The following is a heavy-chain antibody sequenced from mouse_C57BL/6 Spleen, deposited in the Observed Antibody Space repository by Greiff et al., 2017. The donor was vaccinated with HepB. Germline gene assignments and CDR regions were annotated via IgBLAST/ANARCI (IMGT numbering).Heavy chain of an antibody. Sequence: DVQLVESGGDLVKPGGSLKLSCAASGFTFSSYGMSWVRQTPDKRLEWVATISSGGSYTYYPDSVKGRFTISRDNAKNTLYLQMSSLKSEDTAMYYCARLANWDYFDYWGQGTTLTVSS. CDR1: GFTFSSYG. J-gene: IGHJ2*01. CDR2: ISSGGSYT. CDR3: ARLANWDYFDY. V-gene: IGHV5-6*01. D-gene: IGHD4-1*01.